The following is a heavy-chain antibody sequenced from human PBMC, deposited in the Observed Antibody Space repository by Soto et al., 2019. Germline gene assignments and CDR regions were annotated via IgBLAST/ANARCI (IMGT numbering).Heavy chain of an antibody. Sequence: GESLKISCKGSGYSFTGYWISWVRQMPGKGLEWMVRIDPSDSYTNYSPSFQGHVTISADKSISTAYLQWSSLKASDTAMYYCARPTYSGSYYDYDYWGQGTLVTVSS. CDR3: ARPTYSGSYYDYDY. V-gene: IGHV5-10-1*01. CDR2: IDPSDSYT. D-gene: IGHD1-26*01. J-gene: IGHJ4*02. CDR1: GYSFTGYW.